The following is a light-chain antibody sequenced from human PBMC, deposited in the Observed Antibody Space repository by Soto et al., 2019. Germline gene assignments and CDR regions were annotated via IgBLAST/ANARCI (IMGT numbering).Light chain of an antibody. CDR1: QSVGSNY. J-gene: IGKJ4*01. Sequence: EIVLTQSPGTLSLSPGERATLSCRASQSVGSNYLAWYQQKPGQAPRLLIYGASSRATGIPDRFSGSGSGTDFTLTISRLEPEDFAAYYCQQYGSSPALTFGGGTKVDIK. CDR2: GAS. V-gene: IGKV3-20*01. CDR3: QQYGSSPALT.